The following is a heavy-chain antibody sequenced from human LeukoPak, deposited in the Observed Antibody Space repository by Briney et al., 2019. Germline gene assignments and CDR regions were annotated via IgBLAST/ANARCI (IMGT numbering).Heavy chain of an antibody. V-gene: IGHV3-15*01. D-gene: IGHD4-17*01. CDR2: IKSKTDGGTT. J-gene: IGHJ3*02. CDR3: TTDQFPFMTTANSDAFDI. Sequence: GGSLRLSCAASGFTFSNAWMSWVRQAPGKGLEWVGRIKSKTDGGTTDYAAPVKGRFTISRDDSKNTLYLQMNSLKTEDTAVYYCTTDQFPFMTTANSDAFDIWGQGTMVTVSS. CDR1: GFTFSNAW.